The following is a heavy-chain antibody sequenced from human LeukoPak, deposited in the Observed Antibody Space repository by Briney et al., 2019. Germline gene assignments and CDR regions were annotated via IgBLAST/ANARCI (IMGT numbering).Heavy chain of an antibody. V-gene: IGHV4-59*08. CDR2: IYYSGST. Sequence: SETLSLTCTVSGGSISSYYWSWIRQPPGKGLEWIGYIYYSGSTNYNPSLKSRVTISVDTSKNQFSLKLSSVTAADTAVYYCARGSGSYYFDYWGQGTLVTVSS. CDR3: ARGSGSYYFDY. CDR1: GGSISSYY. D-gene: IGHD3-10*01. J-gene: IGHJ4*02.